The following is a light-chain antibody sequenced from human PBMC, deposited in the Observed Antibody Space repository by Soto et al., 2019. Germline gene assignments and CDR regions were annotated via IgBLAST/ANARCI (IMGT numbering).Light chain of an antibody. V-gene: IGLV2-23*02. CDR2: EVS. CDR1: SSDVGNYNL. CDR3: CYAGNSPSAVV. Sequence: QSVLTQPASVSGSPGQSITISCTGTSSDVGNYNLVSWYQHQPGTAPKLMIYEVSKRPSGVSNRFSGSKSGNTASLPISGLLASDGADYYLCYAGNSPSAVVFGGGTKLTVL. J-gene: IGLJ2*01.